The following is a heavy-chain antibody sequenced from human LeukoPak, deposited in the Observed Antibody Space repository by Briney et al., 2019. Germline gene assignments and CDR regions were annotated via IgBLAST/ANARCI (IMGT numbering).Heavy chain of an antibody. CDR3: ARVGGIAVAADY. CDR2: ISYDGSNK. CDR1: GFIFSSYD. J-gene: IGHJ4*02. V-gene: IGHV3-30*03. Sequence: GGSLRLSCAASGFIFSSYDMHWVRQAPGKGLEWVAVISYDGSNKYYADSAKGRFTISRDNAKNSLYLQMNSLRAEDTAVYYCARVGGIAVAADYWGQGTLVTVSS. D-gene: IGHD6-19*01.